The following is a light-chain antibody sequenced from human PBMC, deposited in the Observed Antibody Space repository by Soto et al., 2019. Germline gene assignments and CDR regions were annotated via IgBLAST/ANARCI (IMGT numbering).Light chain of an antibody. V-gene: IGKV1-6*01. CDR3: LRSFNSPWT. J-gene: IGKJ1*01. Sequence: AIQMTQSPSSLSASVGDRVTITCRASQGIRNDLGWYQQKPGKAPKLLIYAASSLQSGVPSMFSGSGSGTVIPLTSSSQHAEYVAYYYCLRSFNSPWTFGQGTKVEIK. CDR2: AAS. CDR1: QGIRND.